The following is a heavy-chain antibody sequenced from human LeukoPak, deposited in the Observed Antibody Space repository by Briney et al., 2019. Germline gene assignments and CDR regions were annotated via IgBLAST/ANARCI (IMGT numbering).Heavy chain of an antibody. CDR3: ARASARAPIAAAGIGYYYGMDV. D-gene: IGHD6-13*01. CDR1: GYTFTSYY. J-gene: IGHJ6*02. Sequence: ASVKVSCKASGYTFTSYYMHWVRQAPGQGLEWMGGIIPIFGTANYAQKFQGRVTITADESTSTAHMELSSLRSEDTAVYYCARASARAPIAAAGIGYYYGMDVWGQGTTVTVSS. CDR2: IIPIFGTA. V-gene: IGHV1-69*13.